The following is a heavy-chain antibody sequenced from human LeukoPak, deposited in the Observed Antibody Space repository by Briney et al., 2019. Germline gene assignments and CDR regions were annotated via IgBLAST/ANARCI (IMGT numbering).Heavy chain of an antibody. CDR3: ARGRDGSQSPIDD. D-gene: IGHD5-24*01. CDR2: IRGSSNII. V-gene: IGHV3-48*04. Sequence: GGSLRLSCAASGFTFSSYSMNWVRQAPGKGLEWVSYIRGSSNIIYYADSVKGRFTISRDNTKNSLYLQMNSLRAEDTAVYYCARGRDGSQSPIDDWGQGTLVTVSS. J-gene: IGHJ4*02. CDR1: GFTFSSYS.